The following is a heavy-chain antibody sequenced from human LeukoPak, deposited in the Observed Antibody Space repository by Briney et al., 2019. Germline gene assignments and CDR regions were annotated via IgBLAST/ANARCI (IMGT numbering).Heavy chain of an antibody. CDR3: ARRTEGLAYYDFWSGYLDY. Sequence: PSETLSPTCAVYGGSFSGYYWSWIRQPPGKGLEWIGEINHSGSTNYNPSLKSRVTISVDTSKNQFSLKLSSVTAADTAVYYCARRTEGLAYYDFWSGYLDYWGQGTLVTVSS. V-gene: IGHV4-34*09. J-gene: IGHJ4*02. CDR1: GGSFSGYY. CDR2: INHSGST. D-gene: IGHD3-3*01.